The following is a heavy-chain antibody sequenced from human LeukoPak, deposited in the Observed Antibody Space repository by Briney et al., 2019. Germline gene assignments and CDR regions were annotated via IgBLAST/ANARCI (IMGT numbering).Heavy chain of an antibody. Sequence: TASETLSLTCTVSGGSLNDYYWSWIRQPPGKGLEWIGYIYYSGSTNYNPSLKSRVTISVDTSKNQFSLKLSSVTAADTAVYYCARHKQWELLFDIWGQGTMVTVSS. V-gene: IGHV4-59*08. J-gene: IGHJ3*02. CDR3: ARHKQWELLFDI. CDR1: GGSLNDYY. CDR2: IYYSGST. D-gene: IGHD1-26*01.